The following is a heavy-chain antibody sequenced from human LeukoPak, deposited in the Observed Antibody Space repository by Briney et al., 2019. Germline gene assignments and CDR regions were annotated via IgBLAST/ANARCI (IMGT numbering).Heavy chain of an antibody. CDR1: GGSFSGYY. CDR2: INHSGST. Sequence: SETLSLTCAVYGGSFSGYYWSWIRQPPGKGLEWIGEINHSGSTNYNPSLKSRVTISVDTSKNQFSLKLSSVTAADTAVYYCARVRVGTGQLRYFDYWGQGTLVTVSS. CDR3: ARVRVGTGQLRYFDY. V-gene: IGHV4-34*01. J-gene: IGHJ4*02. D-gene: IGHD2-2*01.